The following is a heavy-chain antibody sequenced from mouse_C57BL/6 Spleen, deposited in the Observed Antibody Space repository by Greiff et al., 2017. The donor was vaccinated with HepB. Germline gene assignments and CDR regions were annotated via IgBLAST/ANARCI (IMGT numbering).Heavy chain of an antibody. D-gene: IGHD2-4*01. V-gene: IGHV5-9*01. CDR1: GFTFSSYT. Sequence: EVQLVESGGGLVKPGGSLKLSCAASGFTFSSYTMSWVRQTPEKRLEWVATISGGGGNTYYPDSVKGRFTISRDNAKNTLYLQMSSLRSEDTALYYCARQGDYLYYYAMDYWGQGTSVTVSS. CDR2: ISGGGGNT. CDR3: ARQGDYLYYYAMDY. J-gene: IGHJ4*01.